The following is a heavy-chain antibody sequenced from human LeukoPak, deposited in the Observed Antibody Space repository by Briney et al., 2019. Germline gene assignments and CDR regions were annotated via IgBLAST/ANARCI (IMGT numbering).Heavy chain of an antibody. CDR3: ARDVAYNTFDY. J-gene: IGHJ4*02. V-gene: IGHV3-7*01. CDR2: IKEDGSAK. D-gene: IGHD1-14*01. CDR1: EFTFSGYW. Sequence: GGSLRLSCAASEFTFSGYWMSWVRQAPGKGLEWVANIKEDGSAKYYVDSVKGRFTISRDNAKNSLYLQMNSLRAEDTAVYYCARDVAYNTFDYWGQGTLVTVSS.